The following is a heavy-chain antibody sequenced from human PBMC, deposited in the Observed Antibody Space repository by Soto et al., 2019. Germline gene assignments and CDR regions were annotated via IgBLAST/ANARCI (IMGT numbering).Heavy chain of an antibody. V-gene: IGHV3-23*01. CDR1: GFTFSSYA. CDR2: ISGSGGST. CDR3: AAVPVLRFLKWLPAYFDY. Sequence: GGSLRLPCAASGFTFSSYAMSWVRQAPGKGLEWVSAISGSGGSTYYADSVKGRFTISRDNSKNTLYLQMNSLRAEDTAVYYCAAVPVLRFLKWLPAYFDYWGQGTLVTVSS. J-gene: IGHJ4*02. D-gene: IGHD3-3*01.